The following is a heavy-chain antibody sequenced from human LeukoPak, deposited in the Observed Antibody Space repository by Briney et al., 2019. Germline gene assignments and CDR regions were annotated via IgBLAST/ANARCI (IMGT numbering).Heavy chain of an antibody. CDR1: GFTFSGYW. J-gene: IGHJ4*02. CDR3: ARQPFDY. Sequence: GGSLRLSCAASGFTFSGYWMSWVRQAPGKGLEWVANIKQDGSEKYYVDSVKGRFTISRDNAKNSLYLQMNSLRAEDTAIYYCARQPFDYWGQGTLVTASS. CDR2: IKQDGSEK. V-gene: IGHV3-7*01.